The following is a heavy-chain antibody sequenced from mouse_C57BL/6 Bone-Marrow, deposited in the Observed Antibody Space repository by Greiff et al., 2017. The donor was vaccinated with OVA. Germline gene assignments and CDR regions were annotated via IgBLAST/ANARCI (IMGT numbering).Heavy chain of an antibody. CDR1: GYTFTDYE. J-gene: IGHJ2*01. CDR3: TRRRKFPMDY. V-gene: IGHV1-15*01. D-gene: IGHD6-5*01. Sequence: QVHVKQSGAELVRPGASVTLSCKASGYTFTDYEMHWVKQTPVHGLEWIGAIDPETGGTAYNQKFKGKAILTADKSSSTAYMELRSLTSEDSAVYYCTRRRKFPMDYWGQGTTLTVSS. CDR2: IDPETGGT.